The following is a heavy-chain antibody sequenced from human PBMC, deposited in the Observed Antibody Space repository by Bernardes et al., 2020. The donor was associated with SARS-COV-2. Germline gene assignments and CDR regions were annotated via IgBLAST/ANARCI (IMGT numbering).Heavy chain of an antibody. V-gene: IGHV3-74*01. CDR3: AGTSNTCCDY. D-gene: IGHD2-2*01. CDR2: MSGDGSGT. CDR1: GFTFSNYW. Sequence: GGSLRLSRAASGFTFSNYWMHWVRQAPEKGLVWVSRMSGDGSGTTYADSVKGRFTISRDNAKSTLYLQMNNLRDEDTGIYYCAGTSNTCCDYWGQGTLVTVSS. J-gene: IGHJ4*02.